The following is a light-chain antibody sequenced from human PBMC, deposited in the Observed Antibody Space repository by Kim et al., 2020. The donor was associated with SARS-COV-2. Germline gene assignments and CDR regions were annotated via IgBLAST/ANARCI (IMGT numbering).Light chain of an antibody. V-gene: IGLV2-14*01. CDR3: SSHTTSSTYV. J-gene: IGLJ1*01. CDR1: SSDVGYYKS. CDR2: DVS. Sequence: GQSITISCTGTSSDVGYYKSVSWYQQHTGKAPKRIIYDVSERASGVSNRFSGSQSGNTASLTISGLRAEDESDYYCSSHTTSSTYVFGSGTKVTVL.